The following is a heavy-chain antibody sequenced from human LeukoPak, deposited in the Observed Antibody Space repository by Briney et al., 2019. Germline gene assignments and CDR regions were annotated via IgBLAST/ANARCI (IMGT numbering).Heavy chain of an antibody. J-gene: IGHJ4*02. CDR3: ARGDGYNFFDY. CDR2: FYVGGAT. Sequence: GGSLRLSCAVSGFTFSSNAMHWVRQAPGKGLEWVSVFYVGGATYYADSVKGRFTISRDNSENTLYLQMKSLRAEDTAVYYCARGDGYNFFDYWGQGTLVTVSS. CDR1: GFTFSSNA. D-gene: IGHD5-24*01. V-gene: IGHV3-53*01.